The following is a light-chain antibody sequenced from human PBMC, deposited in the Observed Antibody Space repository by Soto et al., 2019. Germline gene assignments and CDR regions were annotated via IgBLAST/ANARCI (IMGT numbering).Light chain of an antibody. J-gene: IGLJ2*01. CDR1: SSNIGSNY. CDR2: LNN. V-gene: IGLV1-47*02. CDR3: AAWDDSLSGL. Sequence: QSALTQPPSASGTPGQRVTISCSGSSSNIGSNYVYWYQQLPGTAPKLLIYLNNQRPSGVPDRFSGSKSGTSASLAISGLRSEDEGDYYCAAWDDSLSGLFGGGTQLTVL.